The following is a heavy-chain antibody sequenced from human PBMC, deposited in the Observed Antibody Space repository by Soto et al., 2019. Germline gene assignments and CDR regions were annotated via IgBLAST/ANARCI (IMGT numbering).Heavy chain of an antibody. D-gene: IGHD1-1*01. V-gene: IGHV4-59*01. J-gene: IGHJ5*02. CDR3: ARVISGYNWNDVEWFDP. Sequence: KTSETLSLTCTVSGGSISSYYWSWIRQPPGKGLEWIGYIYYSGSTNYNPSLKSRVTISVDTSKNQFSLKLSSATAADTAVYYCARVISGYNWNDVEWFDPWGQGTLVTVSS. CDR1: GGSISSYY. CDR2: IYYSGST.